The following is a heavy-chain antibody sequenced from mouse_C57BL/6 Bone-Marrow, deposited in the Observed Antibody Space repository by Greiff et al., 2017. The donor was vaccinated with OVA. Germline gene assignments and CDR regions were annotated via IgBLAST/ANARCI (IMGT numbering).Heavy chain of an antibody. Sequence: DVQLQESGPGLVKPSQSLSLTCSVTGYSITSGYYWNWIRQFPGNKLEWMGYISYDGSNNYNPSLKNRISITRDTSKNQFFLKLNSVTTEDTATYYCARDGYDDYFDYWGQGTTLTVSS. CDR2: ISYDGSN. CDR1: GYSITSGYY. D-gene: IGHD2-2*01. V-gene: IGHV3-6*01. CDR3: ARDGYDDYFDY. J-gene: IGHJ2*01.